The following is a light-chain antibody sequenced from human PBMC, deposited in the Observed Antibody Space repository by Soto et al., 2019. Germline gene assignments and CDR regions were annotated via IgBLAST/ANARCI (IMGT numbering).Light chain of an antibody. CDR2: YNN. CDR3: AAWDDSLYGWV. Sequence: QSVLTQPPSASGTPGQRVTISCSGSSSNIGRTTVNWYQQLPGTAPTLLIYYNNQRPSGVPDRFSGSKSGTSASLAISGLQSEDEAHYYCAAWDDSLYGWVLGGGT. V-gene: IGLV1-44*01. CDR1: SSNIGRTT. J-gene: IGLJ3*02.